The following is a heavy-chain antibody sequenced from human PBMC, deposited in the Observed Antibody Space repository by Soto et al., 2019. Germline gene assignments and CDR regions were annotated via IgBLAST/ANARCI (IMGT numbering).Heavy chain of an antibody. CDR1: GYTLTELS. Sequence: ASVKVSCKVSGYTLTELSMHWVRQAPGKGLEWMGGFDPEDGETIYAQKFQGRVTMAKDTSTDTDDMELSSLRSEDTGVYYGATDSGVKDCSSTSCAHTDVYYYYMDVWGKGTTVTVSS. J-gene: IGHJ6*03. CDR2: FDPEDGET. V-gene: IGHV1-24*01. CDR3: ATDSGVKDCSSTSCAHTDVYYYYMDV. D-gene: IGHD2-2*01.